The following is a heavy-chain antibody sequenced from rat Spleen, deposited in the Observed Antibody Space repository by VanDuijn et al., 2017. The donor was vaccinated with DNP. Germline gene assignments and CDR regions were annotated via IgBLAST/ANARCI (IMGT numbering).Heavy chain of an antibody. CDR1: GFTFSDYY. V-gene: IGHV5-20*01. D-gene: IGHD1-6*01. J-gene: IGHJ2*01. CDR2: ISPSGSRP. Sequence: EVQLVESGGGLVQPGRSLRLSCAASGFTFSDYYMAWVRQAPKKGLEWVAAISPSGSRPYSPDSVKGRFTISRDTAKSSLYLQMNSLKSDDTATYYCTRGVYYGSSWAFDYWGQGVMVTVSS. CDR3: TRGVYYGSSWAFDY.